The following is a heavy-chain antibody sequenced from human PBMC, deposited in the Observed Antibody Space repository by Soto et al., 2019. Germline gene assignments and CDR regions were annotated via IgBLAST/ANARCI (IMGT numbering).Heavy chain of an antibody. CDR3: ARQPGAARHNWYFDL. CDR1: GGTFSSYA. J-gene: IGHJ2*01. V-gene: IGHV1-69*01. CDR2: IIPIFGTA. D-gene: IGHD6-6*01. Sequence: QVQLVQSGAEVKKPGSSVKVSCKASGGTFSSYAISWVRQAPGQGLEWMGGIIPIFGTANYAQKFQGRVKITADESTSTAYMELGSLRSEDTAVYYCARQPGAARHNWYFDLWGRGTLVTVSS.